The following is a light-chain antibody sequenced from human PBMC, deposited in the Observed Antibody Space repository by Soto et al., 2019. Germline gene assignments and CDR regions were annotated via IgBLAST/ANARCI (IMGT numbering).Light chain of an antibody. V-gene: IGKV3-20*01. Sequence: EIVLTRSPGTLSLSPVEIANLFCMASQSLTNNYFAWYQQKPGRALRLLIDGASTRATGIPDRFSGSGSGTDFTLTISRLEPEDVAVYYCQQYEAVVTYGQGTKV. J-gene: IGKJ1*01. CDR2: GAS. CDR1: QSLTNNY. CDR3: QQYEAVVT.